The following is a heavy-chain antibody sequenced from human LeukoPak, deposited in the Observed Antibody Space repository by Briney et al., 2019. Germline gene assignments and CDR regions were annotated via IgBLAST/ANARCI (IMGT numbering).Heavy chain of an antibody. CDR2: IIPIFGTA. V-gene: IGHV1-69*06. CDR1: GGTFSSYA. Sequence: GASVKVSCKASGGTFSSYAISWVRQAPGQGLEWMGGIIPIFGTANYAQKFRGRVTITADKSTRTAYMELSSLRSEDTAVYYCARERQLERLAFGKEGSAFDYWGQGTLVTVSS. J-gene: IGHJ4*02. CDR3: ARERQLERLAFGKEGSAFDY. D-gene: IGHD1-1*01.